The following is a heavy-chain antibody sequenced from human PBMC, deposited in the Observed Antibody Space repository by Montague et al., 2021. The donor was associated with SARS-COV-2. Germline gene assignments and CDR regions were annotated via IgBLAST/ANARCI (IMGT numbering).Heavy chain of an antibody. Sequence: SETLSLTCTVSGGSISSYYWSWIRQPPGKGLEWIGYIYYSGSTNYNPSXXSRVTISVDTSKNQFSLKLGSVTAADTAVYYCARVSRITIFGVVGWFDPWGQGTLVTVSS. CDR1: GGSISSYY. CDR2: IYYSGST. J-gene: IGHJ5*02. CDR3: ARVSRITIFGVVGWFDP. V-gene: IGHV4-59*01. D-gene: IGHD3-3*01.